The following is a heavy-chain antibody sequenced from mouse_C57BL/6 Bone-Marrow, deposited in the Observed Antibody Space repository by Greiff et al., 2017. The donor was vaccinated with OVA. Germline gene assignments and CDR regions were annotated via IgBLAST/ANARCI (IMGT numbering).Heavy chain of an antibody. J-gene: IGHJ2*01. Sequence: QVQLQQSGAELVKPGASVKLSCKASGYTFTEYTIHWVKQRSGQGLEWIGWFYPGSGSIKYNEKFKDKATLTADKSSSTVYMELSRLTSEDYAVSFYARREDDYYGSSSFDYWGQGTTLTVSS. CDR1: GYTFTEYT. V-gene: IGHV1-62-2*01. CDR2: FYPGSGSI. CDR3: ARREDDYYGSSSFDY. D-gene: IGHD1-1*01.